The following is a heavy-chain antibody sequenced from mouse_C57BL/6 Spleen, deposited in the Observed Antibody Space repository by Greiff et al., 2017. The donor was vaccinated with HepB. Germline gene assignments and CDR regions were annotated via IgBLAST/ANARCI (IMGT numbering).Heavy chain of an antibody. V-gene: IGHV1-72*01. Sequence: QVQLQQPGAELVKPGASVKLSCKASGYTFTSYWMHWVKQRPGRGLEWIGRIDPNSGGTTYNEKFKSKSTLTVDKPSSTAYMQLSSLTSEDSAVYDCAREGVPYDRGFFDYWGQGTTLTVSS. CDR2: IDPNSGGT. CDR1: GYTFTSYW. J-gene: IGHJ2*01. CDR3: AREGVPYDRGFFDY. D-gene: IGHD2-12*01.